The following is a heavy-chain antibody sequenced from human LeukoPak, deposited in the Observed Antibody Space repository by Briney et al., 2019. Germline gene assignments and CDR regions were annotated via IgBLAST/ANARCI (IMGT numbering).Heavy chain of an antibody. V-gene: IGHV3-7*03. CDR3: ARKEDFDWPHDY. D-gene: IGHD3-9*01. J-gene: IGHJ4*02. Sequence: PGGSLRLSCAASGFTFSSYWTSWVRQAPGKGLEWVANIKQDGSEKYYVDSVKGRFTISRDNAKNSLYLQMNSLRAEDTAVYYCARKEDFDWPHDYWGQGTLVTVSS. CDR2: IKQDGSEK. CDR1: GFTFSSYW.